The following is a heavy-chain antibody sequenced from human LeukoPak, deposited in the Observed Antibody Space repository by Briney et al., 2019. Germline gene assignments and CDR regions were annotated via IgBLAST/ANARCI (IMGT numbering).Heavy chain of an antibody. J-gene: IGHJ4*02. D-gene: IGHD4-11*01. Sequence: PSETLSLTCTVSGGSVSSSSYYWCWIRQPPGKGLEWIAYNYYSGSTNYNPSLKSRVTISVDTSKNQFSLKLSSVTAADTAVYYCARGAQYYSIYYFDSWDQGTLVTVSS. CDR3: ARGAQYYSIYYFDS. CDR1: GGSVSSSSYY. V-gene: IGHV4-61*01. CDR2: NYYSGST.